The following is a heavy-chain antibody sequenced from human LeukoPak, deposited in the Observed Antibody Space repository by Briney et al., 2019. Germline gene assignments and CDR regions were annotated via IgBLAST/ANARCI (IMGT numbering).Heavy chain of an antibody. CDR3: ARDRGDGYSSGWFPTD. V-gene: IGHV1-69*04. Sequence: ASVKVSCKASGGTFSSYAISWVRQAPGQGLEWMGRIIPILGIANYAQKFQGRVTITADKSTSTAYMELSSLRSEDTAVYYCARDRGDGYSSGWFPTDWGQGTLVTVSS. J-gene: IGHJ4*02. D-gene: IGHD6-19*01. CDR2: IIPILGIA. CDR1: GGTFSSYA.